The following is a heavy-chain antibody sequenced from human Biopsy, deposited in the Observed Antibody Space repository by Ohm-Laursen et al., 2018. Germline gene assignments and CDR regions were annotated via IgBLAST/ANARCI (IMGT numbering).Heavy chain of an antibody. Sequence: ASVKVSCKGSEFSFSRYDMHWVRQAPGRGLEWMGIISPSGGGTMDTQKFQDRLTITRDTSTSTVHMELKSLKSEDTAVYYCAIFEGYSDDNLDYEHYGMDVWGQGTTVTVSS. CDR2: ISPSGGGT. D-gene: IGHD1-26*01. V-gene: IGHV1-46*01. CDR1: EFSFSRYD. CDR3: AIFEGYSDDNLDYEHYGMDV. J-gene: IGHJ6*02.